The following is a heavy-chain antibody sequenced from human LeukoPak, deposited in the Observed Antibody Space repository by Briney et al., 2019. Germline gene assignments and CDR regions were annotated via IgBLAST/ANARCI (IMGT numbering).Heavy chain of an antibody. D-gene: IGHD3-22*01. CDR3: ARDVLYDSSGYYGLGY. CDR2: ISSSSSYI. Sequence: SGGSLRLSCAASGFTFSSYSMNWVRQAPGKGLEWVSSISSSSSYIYYADSVKGRFTISRDNAKNSLYLQMNSLRAEDTAVYYCARDVLYDSSGYYGLGYWGQGTLVTVSS. J-gene: IGHJ4*02. CDR1: GFTFSSYS. V-gene: IGHV3-21*01.